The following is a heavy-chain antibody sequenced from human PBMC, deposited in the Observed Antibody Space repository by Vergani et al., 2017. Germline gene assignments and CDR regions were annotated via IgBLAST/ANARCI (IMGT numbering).Heavy chain of an antibody. V-gene: IGHV4-59*11. J-gene: IGHJ6*02. CDR1: GGSISSHY. Sequence: QVQLQESGPGLVKPSETLSLTCTVSGGSISSHYWSWIRQPPGKGLEWIGYIYYSGSTNYNPSLKSRVTISVDTSKNQFSLKLSSVTAADTAVYYCARFYIEVENYYDSPEPTYYYYGMDVWGQGTTVTVSS. CDR3: ARFYIEVENYYDSPEPTYYYYGMDV. CDR2: IYYSGST. D-gene: IGHD3-22*01.